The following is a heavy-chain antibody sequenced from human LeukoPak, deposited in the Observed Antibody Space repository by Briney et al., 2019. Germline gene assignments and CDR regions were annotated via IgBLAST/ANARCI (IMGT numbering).Heavy chain of an antibody. V-gene: IGHV1-69*13. Sequence: ASVKVSCKASGGTFSSYAISWVRQAPGQGLEWMGGIIPIFGTANYAQKFQGRVTITADESTSTTYMELSSLRSEDTAVYYCAREVRGVIPYYYYYMDVWGKGTTVTISS. CDR2: IIPIFGTA. D-gene: IGHD3-10*01. J-gene: IGHJ6*03. CDR1: GGTFSSYA. CDR3: AREVRGVIPYYYYYMDV.